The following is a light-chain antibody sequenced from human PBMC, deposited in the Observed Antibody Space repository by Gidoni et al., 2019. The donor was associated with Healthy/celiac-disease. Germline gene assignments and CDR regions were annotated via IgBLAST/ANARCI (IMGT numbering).Light chain of an antibody. CDR2: EVS. CDR3: SSYTSSSTVV. J-gene: IGLJ2*01. CDR1: SSDVGGYNY. V-gene: IGLV2-14*01. Sequence: QSALTPPASVSGSPGPSITISCPGTSSDVGGYNYVSWYKQHPGKAPKLMIYEVSNRPSGVSNRFSGSKSGNTASLTISGLQAEDEAEYYCSSYTSSSTVVFGGGTKLTVL.